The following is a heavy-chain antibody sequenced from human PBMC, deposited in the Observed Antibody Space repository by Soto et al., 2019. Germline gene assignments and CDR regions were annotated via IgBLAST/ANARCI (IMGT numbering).Heavy chain of an antibody. D-gene: IGHD3-22*01. CDR1: GGSISSSN. CDR3: AKDAPFDSPFDY. Sequence: VQLQESGPGLVKPSGTLSLTCAVSGGSISSSNWWSWVRQPPGKGLEWVSAISGSGGSTYYADSVKGRFTISRDNSKNTLYLQMNSLRAEDTAVYYCAKDAPFDSPFDYWGQGTLVTVSS. CDR2: ISGSGGST. V-gene: IGHV3-23*01. J-gene: IGHJ4*02.